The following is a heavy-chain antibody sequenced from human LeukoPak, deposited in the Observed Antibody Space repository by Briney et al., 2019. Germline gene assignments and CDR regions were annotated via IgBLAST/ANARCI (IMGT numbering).Heavy chain of an antibody. CDR1: GYTFTSYD. Sequence: ASVKVSCKASGYTFTSYDINWVRQATGQGLEWMGWMSPNSGNTGYAQKFQGRVTITRNTSISTAYMELSSLRSEDTAVYYCAIGVVIMYYFDYWGQGTLVTVSS. V-gene: IGHV1-8*03. J-gene: IGHJ4*02. D-gene: IGHD3-3*01. CDR3: AIGVVIMYYFDY. CDR2: MSPNSGNT.